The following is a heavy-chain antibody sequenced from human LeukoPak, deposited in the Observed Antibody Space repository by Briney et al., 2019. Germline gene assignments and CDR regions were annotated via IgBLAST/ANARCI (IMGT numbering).Heavy chain of an antibody. CDR1: GFTVSSNY. J-gene: IGHJ3*02. Sequence: GRSLRLSCAASGFTVSSNYMSWDRQAPGKGLEWVSVFYSGGSTYYAESVKGRFTISRDNSKNTLYLQMNSLRAEDTAVYYCARYYDSSGYTPGAFDIWGQGTMVTVSS. CDR3: ARYYDSSGYTPGAFDI. V-gene: IGHV3-53*01. CDR2: FYSGGST. D-gene: IGHD3-22*01.